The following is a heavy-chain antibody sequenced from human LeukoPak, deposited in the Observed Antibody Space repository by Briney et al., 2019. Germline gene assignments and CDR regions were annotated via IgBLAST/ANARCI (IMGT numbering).Heavy chain of an antibody. D-gene: IGHD3-10*01. Sequence: SETLSLTCTVSGGSISSYYWSWIRQPPGKGLEWIGYIYYSGSTNYNPSLKSRVTISVDTSKNQFSLKLSSVTAADTAVYYCARRSPYQYGSDPTPGAFDIWGQGTMVTVSS. CDR3: ARRSPYQYGSDPTPGAFDI. J-gene: IGHJ3*02. CDR2: IYYSGST. V-gene: IGHV4-59*08. CDR1: GGSISSYY.